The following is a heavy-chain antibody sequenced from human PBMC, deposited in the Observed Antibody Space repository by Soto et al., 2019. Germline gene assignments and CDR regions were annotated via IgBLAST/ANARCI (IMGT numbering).Heavy chain of an antibody. CDR1: GFTFSSYG. J-gene: IGHJ3*02. V-gene: IGHV3-64*01. CDR2: ISSNGGST. CDR3: ARVYPAGSSWNEAFDI. D-gene: IGHD6-13*01. Sequence: EVQLVETGGGLVQPGGSLRLSCAASGFTFSSYGMHWVRQAAGKGLEYVSAISSNGGSTYYANSVKGRFTISRDNSKNTLYLQMGSLRAEDLAVYYCARVYPAGSSWNEAFDIWGQGTMVTVSS.